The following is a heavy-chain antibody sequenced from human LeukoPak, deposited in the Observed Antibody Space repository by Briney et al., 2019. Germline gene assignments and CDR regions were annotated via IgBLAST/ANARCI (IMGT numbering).Heavy chain of an antibody. CDR3: ARGYYDYVWGSYRLPFDY. CDR2: ISYDGSNK. D-gene: IGHD3-16*02. Sequence: GGSLRLSCVVSGFTFNNYAMHWVRQAPGKGLQWVAVISYDGSNKYYADSVKGRFTIYRDNSKNTLYLQMNSLRAEDTAVYYCARGYYDYVWGSYRLPFDYWGQGTLVTVSS. CDR1: GFTFNNYA. J-gene: IGHJ4*02. V-gene: IGHV3-30*04.